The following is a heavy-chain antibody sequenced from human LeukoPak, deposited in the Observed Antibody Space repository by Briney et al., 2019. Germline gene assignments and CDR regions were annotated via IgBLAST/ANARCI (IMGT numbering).Heavy chain of an antibody. CDR3: AKRDTSGYFYFDY. CDR1: GFTFSSYW. Sequence: GGSLRLSCAASGFTFSSYWMSWVRQAPGEGLEWVSSISGTVGGTYYADSVKGRFTISRDNSKNTLYLQMNSLRAEDTAVYFCAKRDTSGYFYFDYWGQGTLVTVSS. CDR2: ISGTVGGT. V-gene: IGHV3-23*01. J-gene: IGHJ4*02. D-gene: IGHD6-19*01.